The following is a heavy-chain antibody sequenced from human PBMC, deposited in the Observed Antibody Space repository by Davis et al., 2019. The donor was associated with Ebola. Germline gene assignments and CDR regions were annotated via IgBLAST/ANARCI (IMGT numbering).Heavy chain of an antibody. CDR3: ARPFSYDSSGYYGY. CDR1: GCTFTSYA. CDR2: INAGNGNT. D-gene: IGHD3-22*01. Sequence: ASVKVSCKASGCTFTSYAMHWVRQAPGQRLEWMGWINAGNGNTKYSQKFQGRVTITRDTSASTAYMELSSLRSEDTAVYYCARPFSYDSSGYYGYWGQGTLVTVSS. J-gene: IGHJ4*02. V-gene: IGHV1-3*01.